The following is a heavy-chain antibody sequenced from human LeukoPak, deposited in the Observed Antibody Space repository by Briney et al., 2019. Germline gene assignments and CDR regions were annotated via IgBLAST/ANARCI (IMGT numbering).Heavy chain of an antibody. CDR1: GFTFSSYS. Sequence: GGSLRLSCAASGFTFSSYSMNWVRQAPGKGLEWVSSISSSSSYIYYADSVKGRFTISRDNAKNSLYLQMNSLRAEDTAVYYCARGPPLRREWELPTNFGYWGQGTLVTVSS. V-gene: IGHV3-21*01. CDR3: ARGPPLRREWELPTNFGY. J-gene: IGHJ4*02. D-gene: IGHD1-26*01. CDR2: ISSSSSYI.